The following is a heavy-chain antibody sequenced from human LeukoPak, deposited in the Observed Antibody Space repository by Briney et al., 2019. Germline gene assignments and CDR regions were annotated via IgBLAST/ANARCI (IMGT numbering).Heavy chain of an antibody. V-gene: IGHV3-64*01. Sequence: GGSLRLSCAASGFTFSSYAMHWVRQAPGKGLEYVSAISSNGGSTYYANSVKGRFTISRDNSKNTLYLQMGSLRAEDMAVYYCARGPMVRGVIIRYFDYWGQGTLVTVSS. CDR2: ISSNGGST. D-gene: IGHD3-10*01. CDR1: GFTFSSYA. J-gene: IGHJ4*02. CDR3: ARGPMVRGVIIRYFDY.